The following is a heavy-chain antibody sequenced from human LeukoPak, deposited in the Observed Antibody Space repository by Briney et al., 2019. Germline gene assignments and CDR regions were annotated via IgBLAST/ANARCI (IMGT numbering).Heavy chain of an antibody. V-gene: IGHV3-66*01. CDR2: IFSGGST. D-gene: IGHD4-17*01. CDR3: ARGGSTVTTDYYFDY. CDR1: GFTVCSNY. J-gene: IGHJ4*02. Sequence: PGGSLRLSCAASGFTVCSNYMSSVRHAPGEGLEWVSVIFSGGSTYYADSGQGRFTISRDNSKNTLYLQMNSLRAEDTAVYYCARGGSTVTTDYYFDYWGQGTLVTVSS.